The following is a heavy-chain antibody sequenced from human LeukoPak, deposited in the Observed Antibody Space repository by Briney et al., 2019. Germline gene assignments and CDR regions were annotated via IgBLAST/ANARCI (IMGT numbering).Heavy chain of an antibody. CDR1: GFTFSSYV. CDR3: ARYGFYCSSTSCYIFDN. CDR2: INWNGGTI. J-gene: IGHJ4*02. Sequence: PGGSLRLSCAASGFTFSSYVMSWVRQAPGKGLEWVSGINWNGGTIGYADSVKGRFTISRDNAKNSLYLQMNSLRAEDTALYYCARYGFYCSSTSCYIFDNWGQGTLVTVSS. D-gene: IGHD2-2*02. V-gene: IGHV3-20*04.